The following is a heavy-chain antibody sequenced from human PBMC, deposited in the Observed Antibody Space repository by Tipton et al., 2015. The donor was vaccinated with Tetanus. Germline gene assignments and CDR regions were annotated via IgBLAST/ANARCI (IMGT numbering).Heavy chain of an antibody. CDR2: ITDTGRT. CDR1: GGSISSDAHY. D-gene: IGHD3-10*01. Sequence: TLSLTCTVSGGSISSDAHYWSWIRQPPGKGLEWIGYITDTGRTNYSPSLRNRLTISIDTSKTHFSLRLDSVTAADTAVYYCATDRRGPGEVRGLDNWGQGTLVTVSS. CDR3: ATDRRGPGEVRGLDN. J-gene: IGHJ4*02. V-gene: IGHV4-61*08.